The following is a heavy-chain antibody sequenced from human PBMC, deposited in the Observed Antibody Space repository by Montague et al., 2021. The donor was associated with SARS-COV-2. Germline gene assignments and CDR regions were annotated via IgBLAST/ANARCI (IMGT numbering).Heavy chain of an antibody. CDR3: ARHGLVRYFDWLSQNYGMDV. Sequence: SETLSLTCTVSGGSISSYYWSWIRQPPGKGLEWIGYTYYSGSTNYNPSLKSRVTISVDTSKNQFSLKLSSVTAADTAVYYCARHGLVRYFDWLSQNYGMDVWGQGTTVTVSS. CDR2: TYYSGST. CDR1: GGSISSYY. V-gene: IGHV4-59*08. J-gene: IGHJ6*02. D-gene: IGHD3-9*01.